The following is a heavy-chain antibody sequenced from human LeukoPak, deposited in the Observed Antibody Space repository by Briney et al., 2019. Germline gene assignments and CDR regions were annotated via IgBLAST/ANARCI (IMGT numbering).Heavy chain of an antibody. J-gene: IGHJ5*02. D-gene: IGHD3-3*01. CDR1: GNTFTNSN. Sequence: ASVKVSCKASGNTFTNSNIHWVRQAPGEGLEWMGIINTGAGGTNYAQKFQGRVTMSRDTSTSTAYLELSSLRSEDTAVYYRAGVGFFGNWFDPWGQGTLVIVSS. CDR2: INTGAGGT. V-gene: IGHV1-46*01. CDR3: AGVGFFGNWFDP.